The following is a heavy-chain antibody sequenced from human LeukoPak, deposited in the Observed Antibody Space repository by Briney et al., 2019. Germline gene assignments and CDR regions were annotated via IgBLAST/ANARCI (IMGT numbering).Heavy chain of an antibody. Sequence: GGSLRLSCAASEVTVTSNYLSWVRQAPGKGLEWVSSISTSSSSSYIYYADSVTGRFTISRDNAKNSLYLQMNSLRAEDTAVYYCARRATTERGHSYGLDYWGQGTLVTVSS. V-gene: IGHV3-21*01. CDR2: ISTSSSSSYI. CDR1: EVTVTSNY. J-gene: IGHJ4*02. D-gene: IGHD5-18*01. CDR3: ARRATTERGHSYGLDY.